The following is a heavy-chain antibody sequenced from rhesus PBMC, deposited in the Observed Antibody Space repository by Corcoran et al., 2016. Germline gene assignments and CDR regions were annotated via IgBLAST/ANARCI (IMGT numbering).Heavy chain of an antibody. CDR3: ARGSYYSGSSDY. CDR1: GGSISSSNW. V-gene: IGHV4-65*01. D-gene: IGHD3-16*01. J-gene: IGHJ4*01. CDR2: SSGSSAST. Sequence: QVQLQESGPGLVKPSETLSLTCAVSGGSISSSNWWSWIRQPPGKGLEWIGYSSGSSASTYYNPSLKSQVTISTDTYKNQFSLKLSSVTAVDTAVYYCARGSYYSGSSDYWGQGVLVTVSS.